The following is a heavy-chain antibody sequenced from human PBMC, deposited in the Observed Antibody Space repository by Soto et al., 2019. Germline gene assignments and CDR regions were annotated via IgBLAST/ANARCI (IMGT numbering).Heavy chain of an antibody. V-gene: IGHV3-30*19. CDR1: GFRFKSFV. D-gene: IGHD3-16*01. CDR2: TSYDGNTK. CDR3: ERWGTTGGLDL. Sequence: QLVESGGGVVQPGTSLRLSCAASGFRFKSFVMHWVRQVPGKGLQWVALTSYDGNTKYYGDSVQGRFIVSRDNSKNTLDLQMDSLRLEDTALYYCERWGTTGGLDLWGQVTLVSVSS. J-gene: IGHJ5*02.